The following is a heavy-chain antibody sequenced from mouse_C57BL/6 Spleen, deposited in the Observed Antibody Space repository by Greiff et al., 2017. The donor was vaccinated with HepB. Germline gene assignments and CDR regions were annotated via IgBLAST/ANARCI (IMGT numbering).Heavy chain of an antibody. D-gene: IGHD1-1*01. Sequence: VQVVESGPGLVAPSQSLSITCTVSGFSLTSYGVDWVRQSPGKGLEWLGVIWGVGSTNYNSALKSRLSISKDNSKSQVFLKMNSLQTDDTAMYYCASRHYYGSSYGAMDYWGQGTSVTVSS. J-gene: IGHJ4*01. CDR3: ASRHYYGSSYGAMDY. CDR1: GFSLTSYG. V-gene: IGHV2-6*01. CDR2: IWGVGST.